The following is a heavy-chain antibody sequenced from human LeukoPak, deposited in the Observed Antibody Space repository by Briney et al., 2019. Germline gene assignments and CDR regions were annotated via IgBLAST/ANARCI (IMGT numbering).Heavy chain of an antibody. J-gene: IGHJ4*02. CDR3: AKSSEYYDFWTSYLADY. CDR2: ISRSSSYI. D-gene: IGHD3-3*01. CDR1: GFTFSSYS. Sequence: GGSLRLSCAASGFTFSSYSMNWVRQAPGKGLEWVSSISRSSSYIYYADSVKGRFTISRDNAKNSLYLQMNSLRAEDTAVYYCAKSSEYYDFWTSYLADYWGQGTLVTVS. V-gene: IGHV3-21*01.